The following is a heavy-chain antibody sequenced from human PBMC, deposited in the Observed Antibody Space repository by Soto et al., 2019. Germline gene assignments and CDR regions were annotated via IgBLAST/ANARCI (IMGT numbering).Heavy chain of an antibody. D-gene: IGHD4-17*01. CDR3: ARGSTTVAFDY. CDR2: ISYDGSNK. V-gene: IGHV3-30-3*01. Sequence: QVQLVESGGGVVQPGRSLRLSCAASGFTFSSYAMHWVRQAPGKGLEWVAVISYDGSNKYYADSVKGRFTISRDNSKNTLYLQMNSLRAEDTAVYYCARGSTTVAFDYWGQGTLVNVSS. J-gene: IGHJ4*02. CDR1: GFTFSSYA.